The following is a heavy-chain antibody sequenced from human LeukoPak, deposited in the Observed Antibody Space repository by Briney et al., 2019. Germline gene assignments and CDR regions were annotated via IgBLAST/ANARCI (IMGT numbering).Heavy chain of an antibody. D-gene: IGHD1-26*01. CDR1: GFKFSSYE. J-gene: IGHJ4*02. V-gene: IGHV3-48*03. CDR2: ISTGGSAK. CDR3: ARRWEEFYFDY. Sequence: GGSLRLSCAASGFKFSSYEMNWVRQAPGKGLEWVSYISTGGSAKYYADSVKGRFTVFRDNTKNSLFLQMDSLRADDTAVYYCARRWEEFYFDYWGQGSLVTVSS.